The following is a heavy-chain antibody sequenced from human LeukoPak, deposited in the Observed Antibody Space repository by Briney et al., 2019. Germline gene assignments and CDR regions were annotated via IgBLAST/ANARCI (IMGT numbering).Heavy chain of an antibody. CDR2: ISYDGSNK. Sequence: GGSLRLSCAASGFTFSSYAMHWVRQAPGKGLEWVAVISYDGSNKYYADSVKGRFTISRDNSKNTLYLQMNSLRAEDTAVYYCAKTPRATVVTHYGYWGQGTLVTVSS. V-gene: IGHV3-30-3*02. J-gene: IGHJ4*02. CDR1: GFTFSSYA. D-gene: IGHD4-23*01. CDR3: AKTPRATVVTHYGY.